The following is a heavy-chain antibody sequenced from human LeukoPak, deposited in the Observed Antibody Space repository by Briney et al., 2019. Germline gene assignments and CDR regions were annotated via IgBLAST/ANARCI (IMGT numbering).Heavy chain of an antibody. CDR2: IKQDGSEK. Sequence: GGSLRLSCAASGFTFSSYWMSWVRQAPGKGLEWVANIKQDGSEKYYVDSVKGRFTISRDNAKNSLYLQMNSLRGEDTAVYYCARVIKYGDYFSNYYYMDVWGKGTTVTASS. CDR1: GFTFSSYW. CDR3: ARVIKYGDYFSNYYYMDV. J-gene: IGHJ6*03. D-gene: IGHD4-17*01. V-gene: IGHV3-7*01.